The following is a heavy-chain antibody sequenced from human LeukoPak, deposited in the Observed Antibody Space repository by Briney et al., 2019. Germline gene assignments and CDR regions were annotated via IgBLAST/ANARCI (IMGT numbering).Heavy chain of an antibody. CDR3: ARDSAAGTGWFDP. J-gene: IGHJ5*02. Sequence: GGSLRLSCAASGFTFSSYSMNWVRQAPGKGLEWVSSISSSSSYIYYADSVKGRFTISRDNAKNSLYLQMNSLRAEDTAVYYCARDSAAGTGWFDPWGQGTLVTVSS. V-gene: IGHV3-21*01. D-gene: IGHD6-13*01. CDR1: GFTFSSYS. CDR2: ISSSSSYI.